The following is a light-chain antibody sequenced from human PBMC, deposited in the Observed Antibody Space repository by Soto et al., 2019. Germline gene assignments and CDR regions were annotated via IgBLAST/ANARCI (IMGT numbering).Light chain of an antibody. J-gene: IGLJ3*02. CDR1: SGHSSYI. V-gene: IGLV4-60*03. CDR2: LEGSGSY. CDR3: ETWDSNSWV. Sequence: QLVLTQSSSASASLGSSVKLTCTLSSGHSSYIIAWHQQQPGKAPRYLMKLEGSGSYTKGSGVPDRFSGSSSGADRYLTIPTLQSEGEADYYCETWDSNSWVFGGGTKLTVL.